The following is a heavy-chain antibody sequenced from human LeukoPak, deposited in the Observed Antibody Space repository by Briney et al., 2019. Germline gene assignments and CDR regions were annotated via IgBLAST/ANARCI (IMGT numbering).Heavy chain of an antibody. CDR1: GFTFSTSG. J-gene: IGHJ4*02. Sequence: GGSLRLSCAPSGFTFSTSGRSWVRQAPGKGVEWVSSISDSGDYTYYADSVEGRFSISRDNSKNTLYLHMDRLRAEDTAVYYCAKDQRPRGNYRYFDYWGQGALVTVSS. CDR3: AKDQRPRGNYRYFDY. CDR2: ISDSGDYT. V-gene: IGHV3-23*01. D-gene: IGHD1-26*01.